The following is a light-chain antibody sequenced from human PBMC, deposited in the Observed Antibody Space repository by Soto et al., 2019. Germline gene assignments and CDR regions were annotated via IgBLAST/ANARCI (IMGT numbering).Light chain of an antibody. CDR3: QQYYDWPIT. CDR1: QSISSI. Sequence: EIVMTQSPATLSVAPGERATLSCRASQSISSILAWYQQKPDQAPRLLIYGASTRATGIPARFTGSGSGTEFTLTISSLQSEDFALYYCQQYYDWPITFGQGTRLDIK. V-gene: IGKV3-15*01. J-gene: IGKJ5*01. CDR2: GAS.